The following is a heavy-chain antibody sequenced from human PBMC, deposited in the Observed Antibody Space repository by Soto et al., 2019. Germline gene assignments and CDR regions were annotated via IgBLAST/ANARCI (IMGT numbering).Heavy chain of an antibody. CDR2: VSGGGGGT. CDR1: GFTFSDYG. J-gene: IGHJ4*02. CDR3: AKSYSGTYEVDS. D-gene: IGHD1-26*01. V-gene: IGHV3-23*01. Sequence: EVQLLESGGGLVQSGGSLRLSCAASGFTFSDYGMTWVRQAPGKGLEWVSTVSGGGGGTYYADSVKGRFTISRDNSKNTLYLQMNSLRAEDTALYYCAKSYSGTYEVDSWGQGTLVTVSS.